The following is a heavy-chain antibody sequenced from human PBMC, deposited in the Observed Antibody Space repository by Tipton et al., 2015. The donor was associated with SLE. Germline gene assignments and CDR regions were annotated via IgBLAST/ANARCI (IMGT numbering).Heavy chain of an antibody. V-gene: IGHV4-59*08. CDR1: GGSISSYY. J-gene: IGHJ5*02. D-gene: IGHD3-10*01. CDR2: IYYSGST. CDR3: ARHGGDTYYYGPRAWFDP. Sequence: LRLSCTVSGGSISSYYWSWIRQPPGKGLEWIGYIYYSGSTDYNPSLKRRVTISVDTSKNQFSLKLSSVTAADTAVYYCARHGGDTYYYGPRAWFDPWGQGTLVTVSS.